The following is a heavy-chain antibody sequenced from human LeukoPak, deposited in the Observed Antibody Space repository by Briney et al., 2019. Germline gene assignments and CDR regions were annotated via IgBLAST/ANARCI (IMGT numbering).Heavy chain of an antibody. Sequence: SQTLSLTCTVSGGSINSGVYYWSWIRQYPGKGLEWIGSIFYSGSTYYNPSLKSRFTISVDTSKSQFSLKLSSVTAADTAVYYCAREYSDILTGYYLFDSWGQGTLVTVSS. V-gene: IGHV4-31*03. CDR1: GGSINSGVYY. D-gene: IGHD3-9*01. CDR3: AREYSDILTGYYLFDS. CDR2: IFYSGST. J-gene: IGHJ4*02.